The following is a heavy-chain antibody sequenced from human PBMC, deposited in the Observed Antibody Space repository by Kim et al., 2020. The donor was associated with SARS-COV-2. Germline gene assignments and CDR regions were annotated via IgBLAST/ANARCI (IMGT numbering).Heavy chain of an antibody. CDR2: ISDSGRS. CDR3: ARDAWLSPFAY. Sequence: SETLSLTCTVSGGSIGSDNYYWTWIRQPPGKGLEWIGFISDSGRSHFNSSLKSRVSISIDTSNNQFSLKLSSATAADTAVYYCARDAWLSPFAYWGQGIL. D-gene: IGHD3-9*01. V-gene: IGHV4-30-4*01. J-gene: IGHJ4*01. CDR1: GGSIGSDNYY.